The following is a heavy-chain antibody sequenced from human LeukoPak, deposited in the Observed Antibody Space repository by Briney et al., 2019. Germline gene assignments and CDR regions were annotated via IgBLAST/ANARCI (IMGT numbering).Heavy chain of an antibody. CDR2: INHSGNT. J-gene: IGHJ3*02. Sequence: PSETLSLTCAVYGGSFSGYYWTWIRQPPGKGLEWIGEINHSGNTSSNPSLKSRVTISVDTSKNQFSLKLSSVTAADTAIYYCGRTTTVTTSAFDIWGQGTMVTVSS. CDR3: GRTTTVTTSAFDI. V-gene: IGHV4-34*01. D-gene: IGHD4-17*01. CDR1: GGSFSGYY.